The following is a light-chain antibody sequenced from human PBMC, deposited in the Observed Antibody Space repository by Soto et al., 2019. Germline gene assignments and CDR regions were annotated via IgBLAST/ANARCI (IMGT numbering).Light chain of an antibody. J-gene: IGKJ2*01. V-gene: IGKV3-11*02. Sequence: EMVLTQSPATLSLSPGDRATLSCRASQSVGRCLAWYQQRPGQAPRLLIYDSSNRVTGIPARFSGNGSGRDFILTISSLEPEDFAVYYCQYHSDWPPYPFGQGTTLE. CDR1: QSVGRC. CDR3: QYHSDWPPYP. CDR2: DSS.